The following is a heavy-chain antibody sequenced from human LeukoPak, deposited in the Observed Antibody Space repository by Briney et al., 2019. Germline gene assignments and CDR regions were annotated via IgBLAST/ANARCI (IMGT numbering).Heavy chain of an antibody. Sequence: GGSLRLSCAASGSTFSPYWMHWVRQAPGKGLVWVSRINGDGSSTGYADSVKGRFTISRDNAKNTLYLQMNSLRAEDTAVYYCAREASPGRLDYWGQGTLVTVSS. CDR1: GSTFSPYW. CDR2: INGDGSST. V-gene: IGHV3-74*01. J-gene: IGHJ4*02. CDR3: AREASPGRLDY.